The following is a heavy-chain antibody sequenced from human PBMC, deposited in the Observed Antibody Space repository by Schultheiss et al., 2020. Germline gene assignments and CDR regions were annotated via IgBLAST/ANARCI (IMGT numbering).Heavy chain of an antibody. CDR1: GGSISSGGYY. CDR2: IYYSGST. V-gene: IGHV4-61*05. Sequence: SQTLSLTCTVSGGSISSGGYYWGWIRQHPGKGLEWIGYIYYSGSTNYNPSLKSRVTISVDTSKNQFSLKLSSVTAADTAVYYCAAGSNWFDYYGMDVWGQGTTVTVSS. J-gene: IGHJ6*02. D-gene: IGHD1-20*01. CDR3: AAGSNWFDYYGMDV.